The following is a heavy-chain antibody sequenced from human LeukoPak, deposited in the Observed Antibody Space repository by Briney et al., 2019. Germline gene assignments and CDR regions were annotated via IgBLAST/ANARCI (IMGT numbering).Heavy chain of an antibody. CDR1: GGSISSYY. Sequence: PSETLSLTCTVSGGSISSYYWNWIRQPPGKGLEWIGYIYYSGGTDYNPSLKSRVTISVDTSKIQFSLKLSSVTAADTAVYYCARNPAAPWRSYNWFDPWGQGTLVTVSS. CDR2: IYYSGGT. V-gene: IGHV4-59*12. D-gene: IGHD2-2*01. J-gene: IGHJ5*02. CDR3: ARNPAAPWRSYNWFDP.